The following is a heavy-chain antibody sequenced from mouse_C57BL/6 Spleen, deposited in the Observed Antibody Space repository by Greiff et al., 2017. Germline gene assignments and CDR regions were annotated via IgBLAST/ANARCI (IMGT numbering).Heavy chain of an antibody. V-gene: IGHV1-52*01. CDR3: ALLRRGGAMDD. J-gene: IGHJ4*01. Sequence: QVQLQQPGAELVRPGSSVKLSCKASGYTFTSYWMHWVKQRPIQGLEWIGNIDPSDSETHYNQKFKDKATLTVYKSSSTAYMQLSSLTSEDSAVYYWALLRRGGAMDDWGQGTSVTVSS. CDR2: IDPSDSET. CDR1: GYTFTSYW. D-gene: IGHD1-1*01.